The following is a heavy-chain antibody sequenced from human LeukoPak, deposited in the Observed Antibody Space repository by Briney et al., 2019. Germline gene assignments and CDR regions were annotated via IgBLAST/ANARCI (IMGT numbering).Heavy chain of an antibody. V-gene: IGHV4-4*07. Sequence: SETLSLTCIVSGGSISSYYWSWIRQPAGKGLEWIGRFYPSGSTNYNPSLKSRVTMSVDTSKNQFSLKLSSVTAADTAVYYCARDKGPLYQLLYDAFDIWGQGTMVTVSS. CDR2: FYPSGST. CDR1: GGSISSYY. CDR3: ARDKGPLYQLLYDAFDI. D-gene: IGHD2-2*01. J-gene: IGHJ3*02.